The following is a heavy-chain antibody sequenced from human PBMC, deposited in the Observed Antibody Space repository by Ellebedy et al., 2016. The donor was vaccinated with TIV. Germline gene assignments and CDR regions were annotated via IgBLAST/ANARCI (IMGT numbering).Heavy chain of an antibody. CDR1: GFIFNKYV. CDR2: TSYDGRNT. Sequence: GGSLRLXXAASGFIFNKYVMHWVRQAPGKGLQWVAFTSYDGRNTYYGDSMKGRVTISRDNSENTLYLQMDSLRPEDTARYYCARARVNTIDSWGQGTLVIVSS. CDR3: ARARVNTIDS. J-gene: IGHJ4*02. V-gene: IGHV3-30*03. D-gene: IGHD4-17*01.